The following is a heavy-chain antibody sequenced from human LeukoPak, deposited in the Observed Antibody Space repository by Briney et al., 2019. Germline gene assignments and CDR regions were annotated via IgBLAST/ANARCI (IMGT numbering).Heavy chain of an antibody. CDR2: IYTGGST. J-gene: IGHJ4*02. Sequence: RSGGSLRLSCAASGFTVSSTFMSWVRQAPGKGLEWVSVIYTGGSTNYADSVKGRFTISRDNSNNTVYLQMNSLRAEDTAVYYCARDNAYFDYWGRGTLVTVSS. CDR1: GFTVSSTF. V-gene: IGHV3-53*01. CDR3: ARDNAYFDY.